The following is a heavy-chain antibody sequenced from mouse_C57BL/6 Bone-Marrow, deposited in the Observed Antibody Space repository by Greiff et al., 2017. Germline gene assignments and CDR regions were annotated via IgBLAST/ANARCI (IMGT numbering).Heavy chain of an antibody. CDR1: GFTFSDYY. CDR2: ISTGGGST. CDR3: ATGFPFAY. Sequence: DVMLVESGGGLVQPGGSLKLSCAASGFTFSDYYMYWVRQTPEKRLEWVAYISTGGGSTYYPDTVKGRFTISRDNAKNTLYLQMSRLKSEDTAMYYCATGFPFAYWGQGTLVTVSA. V-gene: IGHV5-12*01. J-gene: IGHJ3*01.